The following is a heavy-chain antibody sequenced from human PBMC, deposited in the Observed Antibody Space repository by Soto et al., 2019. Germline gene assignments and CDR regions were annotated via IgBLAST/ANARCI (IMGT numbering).Heavy chain of an antibody. D-gene: IGHD1-26*01. V-gene: IGHV1-18*01. CDR1: GYTFSRSG. CDR3: ARSGSVPYYYYGLDV. CDR2: ISTYNGDA. Sequence: QVQLVQSGAEVRKPGASVKVSCKTSGYTFSRSGISWVRQAPGQGLEWMGWISTYNGDANYAQKLQGRVTMTTDTSTSTAFMELGSLTSDDTAVYYFARSGSVPYYYYGLDVWGQGTTVTVSS. J-gene: IGHJ6*02.